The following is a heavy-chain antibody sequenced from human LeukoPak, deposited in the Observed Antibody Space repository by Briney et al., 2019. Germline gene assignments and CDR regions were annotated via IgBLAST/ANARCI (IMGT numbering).Heavy chain of an antibody. D-gene: IGHD2-21*02. CDR3: ARAPLNCGGDCYPAY. V-gene: IGHV1-46*01. CDR2: INPSGGST. J-gene: IGHJ4*02. Sequence: ASVKVSCKASGYTFTSYYMHWVRQAPGQGLEWMVIINPSGGSTSYAQKFQGRVTMTRDTSTSTVYMELSSLRSEDTDVYYCARAPLNCGGDCYPAYWGQGTLVTVSS. CDR1: GYTFTSYY.